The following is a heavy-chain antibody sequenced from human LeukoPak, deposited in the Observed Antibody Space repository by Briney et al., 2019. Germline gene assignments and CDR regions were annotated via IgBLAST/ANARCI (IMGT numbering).Heavy chain of an antibody. CDR2: IYNSGST. Sequence: SETLSLTCTVSGGSISIYYWSWVRQPPGKGLEWIGYIYNSGSTTYNPSLKSRATISVDTSKNQFSLKLTSMTTADTAFYYCVRDRELHYWGQGILVTVSS. J-gene: IGHJ4*02. CDR1: GGSISIYY. CDR3: VRDRELHY. D-gene: IGHD1-7*01. V-gene: IGHV4-59*01.